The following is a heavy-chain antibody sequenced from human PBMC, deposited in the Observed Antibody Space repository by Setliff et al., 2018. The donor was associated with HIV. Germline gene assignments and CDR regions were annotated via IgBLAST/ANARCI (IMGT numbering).Heavy chain of an antibody. CDR2: ISDDGSST. Sequence: GGSLRLSCAASGFTFSHYWMHWVRQGPGKGLVWVSRISDDGSSTGYAGSVKGRFTISRDNAKNTLFLEMNSLRDEDTAVYYCARSELLGQRYYCDFWGRGTLVT. V-gene: IGHV3-74*01. D-gene: IGHD1-7*01. CDR1: GFTFSHYW. J-gene: IGHJ4*01. CDR3: ARSELLGQRYYCDF.